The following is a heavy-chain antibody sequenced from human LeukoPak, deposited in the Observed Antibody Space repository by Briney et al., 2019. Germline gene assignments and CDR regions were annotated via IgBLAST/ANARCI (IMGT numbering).Heavy chain of an antibody. CDR3: ARDYGDYVSWYFDL. D-gene: IGHD4-17*01. CDR2: IYHSGST. CDR1: GGSISSSNW. J-gene: IGHJ2*01. Sequence: SETLSLTCAVSGGSISSSNWWSWVRQPPGKGLEWIGEIYHSGSTNYNPPLKSRVTISVDKSKNQFSLKLSSVTAADTAVYYCARDYGDYVSWYFDLWGRGTLVTVSS. V-gene: IGHV4-4*02.